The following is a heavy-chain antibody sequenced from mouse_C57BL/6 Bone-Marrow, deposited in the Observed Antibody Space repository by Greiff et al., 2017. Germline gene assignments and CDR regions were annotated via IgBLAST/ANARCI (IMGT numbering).Heavy chain of an antibody. CDR3: AREGAITTVVDWYFDV. V-gene: IGHV1-69*01. CDR1: GYTFTSYW. CDR2: IDPSDSYT. Sequence: QVQLQQPGAELVMPGASVKLSCKASGYTFTSYWMHWVKQRPGQGLEWIGEIDPSDSYTTYNQKFKGKSTLTVDKSSSTAYMQLSSLTSEDSAVYYCAREGAITTVVDWYFDVWGTGTTVTVSS. D-gene: IGHD1-1*01. J-gene: IGHJ1*03.